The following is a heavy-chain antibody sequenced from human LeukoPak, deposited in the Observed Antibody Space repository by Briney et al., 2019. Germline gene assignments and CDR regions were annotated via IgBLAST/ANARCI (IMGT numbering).Heavy chain of an antibody. D-gene: IGHD2-15*01. CDR1: GFTFSRYA. J-gene: IGHJ6*03. CDR2: ISGSGGST. Sequence: GGSLRLSCAASGFTFSRYAMSWVRQAPGKGLEWVSAISGSGGSTYYADSVKGRFTISRDNSKNTLYLQMNSLRAEDTAVYYCATNGGVCSGGSCYYYYYYMDVWGKGTTVTVSS. V-gene: IGHV3-23*01. CDR3: ATNGGVCSGGSCYYYYYYMDV.